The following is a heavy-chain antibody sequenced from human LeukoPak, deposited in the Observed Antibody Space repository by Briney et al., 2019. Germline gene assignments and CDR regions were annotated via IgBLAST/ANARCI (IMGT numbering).Heavy chain of an antibody. CDR2: IFYSGST. CDR1: SDSIFSTNW. D-gene: IGHD3-22*01. V-gene: IGHV4-4*02. CDR3: ARGPYAYDSSGAFDI. Sequence: PSETLSLTCAVSSDSIFSTNWWSWVRQPPGKGLEWIGQIFYSGSTSYSPSLKSRVTISMDKSKNQFSLKLTSVTAADTAVFYCARGPYAYDSSGAFDIWGQGTMVTVSS. J-gene: IGHJ3*02.